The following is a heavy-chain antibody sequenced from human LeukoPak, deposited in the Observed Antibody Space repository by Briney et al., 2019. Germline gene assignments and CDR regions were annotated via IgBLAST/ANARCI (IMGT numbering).Heavy chain of an antibody. V-gene: IGHV4-38-2*01. D-gene: IGHD3-22*01. CDR1: GYSISSGYY. Sequence: SETLSLTCAVSGYSISSGYYWGWIRQPPGKGLEWIGYIYSNGITNYNPSLRSRGTISIATSKNQFSLRLRSVTAADTAIYYCARRAYYDTSGYYPASGYFDLWGRGTLVTVSS. CDR2: IYSNGIT. CDR3: ARRAYYDTSGYYPASGYFDL. J-gene: IGHJ2*01.